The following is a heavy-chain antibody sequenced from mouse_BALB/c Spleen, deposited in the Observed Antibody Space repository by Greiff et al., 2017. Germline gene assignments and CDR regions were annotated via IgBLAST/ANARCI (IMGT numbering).Heavy chain of an antibody. CDR3: ARGGNYVGYAMDY. CDR2: INPYSDGT. J-gene: IGHJ4*01. Sequence: EVQLQQSGPELVKPGASVKMSCKASGYTFTSYVMHWVKQKPGQGLEWIGYINPYSDGTKYNEKFKGKATLTSDKSSSTAYMELSSLTSEDSAVYYCARGGNYVGYAMDYWGQGTSVTVSS. D-gene: IGHD2-1*01. CDR1: GYTFTSYV. V-gene: IGHV1-14*01.